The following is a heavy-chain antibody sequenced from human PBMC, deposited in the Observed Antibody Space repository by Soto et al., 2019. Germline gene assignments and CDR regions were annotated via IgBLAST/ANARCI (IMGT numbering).Heavy chain of an antibody. D-gene: IGHD3-3*01. Sequence: GGSLRLSCAASGFTFSSYGMHWVRQAPGKGLEWVAVIWYDGSNKYYADSVKGRFTISRDNSKNTLYLQMNSLRAEDTAVYYCAREAQGYXDFWSGYQNYYYYGMDVWGQGTTVTVSS. V-gene: IGHV3-33*01. CDR1: GFTFSSYG. CDR2: IWYDGSNK. J-gene: IGHJ6*02. CDR3: AREAQGYXDFWSGYQNYYYYGMDV.